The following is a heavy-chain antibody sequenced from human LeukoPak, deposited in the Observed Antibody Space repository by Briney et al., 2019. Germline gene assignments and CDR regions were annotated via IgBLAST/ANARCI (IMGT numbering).Heavy chain of an antibody. CDR1: GFTVSSNY. D-gene: IGHD4-17*01. Sequence: GGSLRLSCAASGFTVSSNYMSWVRQAPGKGLEWVSVIYSGGSTYYADSVKGRFTVSRDNSKNTLYLQMNSLRAEDTAVYYCARVLRDYGDHIPPGAFDIWGQGTMVTVSS. CDR3: ARVLRDYGDHIPPGAFDI. J-gene: IGHJ3*02. CDR2: IYSGGST. V-gene: IGHV3-66*01.